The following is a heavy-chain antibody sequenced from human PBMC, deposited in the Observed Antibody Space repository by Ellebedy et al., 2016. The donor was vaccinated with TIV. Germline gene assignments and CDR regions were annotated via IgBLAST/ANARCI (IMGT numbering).Heavy chain of an antibody. CDR2: ISSNGVGT. CDR1: GFTFSASV. Sequence: GESLKISCAASGFTFSASVMHWVRQAPGKGLEYVSAISSNGVGTYYADSVKGRFTISRENAKNALFLQMDGLRVDDSAVYYCVGFGVFNLWGQGAPVTVSS. CDR3: VGFGVFNL. J-gene: IGHJ5*02. V-gene: IGHV3-64*02. D-gene: IGHD3-3*01.